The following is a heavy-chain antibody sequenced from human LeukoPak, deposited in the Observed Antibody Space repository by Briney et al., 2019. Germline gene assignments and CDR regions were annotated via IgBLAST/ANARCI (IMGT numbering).Heavy chain of an antibody. CDR2: INHSGST. CDR3: ARGGTIFGVVLFDP. J-gene: IGHJ5*02. V-gene: IGHV4-39*07. D-gene: IGHD3-3*01. CDR1: GGSISSSSYY. Sequence: PSETLSLTCTVSGGSISSSSYYWGWIRQSPGKGWEWIGEINHSGSTNYNPSLKSRVTISVDTSKNQFSLKLSSVTAADTAVYYCARGGTIFGVVLFDPWGQGTLVTVSS.